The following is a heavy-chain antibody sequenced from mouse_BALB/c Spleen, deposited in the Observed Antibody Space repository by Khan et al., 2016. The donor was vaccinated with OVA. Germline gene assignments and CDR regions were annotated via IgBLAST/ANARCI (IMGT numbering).Heavy chain of an antibody. J-gene: IGHJ4*01. V-gene: IGHV1S34*01. CDR2: ISCYNGGT. Sequence: LVKTGASVKISCKASGYSFTGYYIHWVKQSPGKSLEWIGYISCYNGGTGYNPKFKGKATFTVNTSSSTAYMQFNSLTSEDSAVYSCAREGYYYAMDYWGQGTSVTVSS. D-gene: IGHD2-2*01. CDR3: AREGYYYAMDY. CDR1: GYSFTGYY.